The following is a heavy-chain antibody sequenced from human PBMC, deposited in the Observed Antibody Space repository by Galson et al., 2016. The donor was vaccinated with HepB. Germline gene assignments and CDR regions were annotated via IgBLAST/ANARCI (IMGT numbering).Heavy chain of an antibody. CDR2: IGSSGDST. CDR3: TKEQIPRLGFDS. V-gene: IGHV3-23*01. J-gene: IGHJ4*02. CDR1: GFSFRTYA. Sequence: SLRLSCAASGFSFRTYAMSWVRQAPGKGLEWVSDIGSSGDSTLYADSVKGRFTISRDNSKNALYLQMNSLRAEDTAVYYCTKEQIPRLGFDSWGQGAPVTVSS. D-gene: IGHD3-16*01.